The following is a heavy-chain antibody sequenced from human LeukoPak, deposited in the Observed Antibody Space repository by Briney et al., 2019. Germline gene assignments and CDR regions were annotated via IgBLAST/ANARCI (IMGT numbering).Heavy chain of an antibody. D-gene: IGHD1-7*01. V-gene: IGHV1-2*02. J-gene: IGHJ4*02. Sequence: ASVKVSCKASGYTFTGYYMHWVRQAPGQGLESMGWINPNSGGTNYAQKFQGRVTMTRDTSISTAYMELSRLRSDDTAVYYCARDLGITTGTTYFDYWGQGTLVTVSS. CDR2: INPNSGGT. CDR1: GYTFTGYY. CDR3: ARDLGITTGTTYFDY.